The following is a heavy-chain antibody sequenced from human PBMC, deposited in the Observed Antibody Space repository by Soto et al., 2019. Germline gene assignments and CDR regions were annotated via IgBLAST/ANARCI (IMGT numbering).Heavy chain of an antibody. V-gene: IGHV4-39*01. CDR3: ARGGYYYDSSGYYYTRYFDY. CDR2: IYYSGST. CDR1: GGSISSSSYY. D-gene: IGHD3-22*01. J-gene: IGHJ4*02. Sequence: PSETLSLTCTVSGGSISSSSYYWGWIRQPPGKGLEWIGSIYYSGSTYYNPSLKSRVTISVDTSKNQFSLKLSSVTAADTAVYYCARGGYYYDSSGYYYTRYFDYWGQGTLVTVSS.